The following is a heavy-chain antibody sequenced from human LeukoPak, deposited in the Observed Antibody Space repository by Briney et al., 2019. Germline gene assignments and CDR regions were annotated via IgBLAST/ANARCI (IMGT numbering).Heavy chain of an antibody. CDR3: ARDLMGYYGSGSYCSHDY. V-gene: IGHV3-74*01. CDR1: GFTFSSYW. J-gene: IGHJ4*02. D-gene: IGHD3-10*01. CDR2: INSDGSST. Sequence: GGSLRLSCAASGFTFSSYWMHWVRQAPGKGLVWVSRINSDGSSTSYADSVKGRFTISRDNAKNTLYLQMNSLRAEDTAVYYCARDLMGYYGSGSYCSHDYWGQGTLVTVSS.